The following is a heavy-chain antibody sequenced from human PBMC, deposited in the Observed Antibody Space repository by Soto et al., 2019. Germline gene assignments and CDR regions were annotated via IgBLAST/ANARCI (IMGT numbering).Heavy chain of an antibody. V-gene: IGHV3-23*01. J-gene: IGHJ6*02. Sequence: EVQLLESGGGLVQPGGSLRLSCAASGFTFSIYAMSWVRQAPGKGLEWVSGISDSGGSTYYADAVKGRFTISRDDSKNTLHLQMISLGAEDTAVYYCARAYTSGWYGYYYAMDVWGQGTTVTVSS. CDR3: ARAYTSGWYGYYYAMDV. CDR2: ISDSGGST. CDR1: GFTFSIYA. D-gene: IGHD6-13*01.